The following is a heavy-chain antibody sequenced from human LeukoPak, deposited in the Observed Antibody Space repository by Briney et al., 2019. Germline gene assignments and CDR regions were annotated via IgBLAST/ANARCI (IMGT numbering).Heavy chain of an antibody. Sequence: GGSLRLSCAASGFTFSSYAMHWVRQAPGKGLEWVAVISYDGSNKYYADSVKGRFTLSRDNSKNPLYLQINSLRAEDTAVYYCARDMDVEDSGKYDYWGQGTLVTVSS. CDR2: ISYDGSNK. CDR3: ARDMDVEDSGKYDY. D-gene: IGHD4-23*01. J-gene: IGHJ4*02. V-gene: IGHV3-30*04. CDR1: GFTFSSYA.